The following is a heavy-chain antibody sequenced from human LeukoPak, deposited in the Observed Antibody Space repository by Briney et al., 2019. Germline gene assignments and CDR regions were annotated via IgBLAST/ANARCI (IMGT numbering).Heavy chain of an antibody. CDR1: GGTFSSYA. CDR3: ARAYLWFGELSWFDP. V-gene: IGHV1-69*13. J-gene: IGHJ5*02. Sequence: ASVKVSCKASGGTFSSYAISWARQAPGQGLEWMGGIIPIFGTANYAQKFQGRVTITADESTSTAYMELSSLRSEDTAVYYCARAYLWFGELSWFDPWGQGTLVTVSS. CDR2: IIPIFGTA. D-gene: IGHD3-10*01.